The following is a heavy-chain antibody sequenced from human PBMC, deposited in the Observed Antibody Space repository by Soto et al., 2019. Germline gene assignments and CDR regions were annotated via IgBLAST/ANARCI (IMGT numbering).Heavy chain of an antibody. V-gene: IGHV1-8*01. CDR3: ARGSDCRGYYRRWAYDF. D-gene: IGHD3-22*01. CDR2: MNPNSGNT. CDR1: GYTFARYG. J-gene: IGHJ3*01. Sequence: ASVKASCKASGYTFARYGINWVRQATGQGIERMGWMNPNSGNTGYAQKFQGRVTMTRNTSISTAYMELSSLRSEDTAVYYCARGSDCRGYYRRWAYDFWAQGTIVTVSS.